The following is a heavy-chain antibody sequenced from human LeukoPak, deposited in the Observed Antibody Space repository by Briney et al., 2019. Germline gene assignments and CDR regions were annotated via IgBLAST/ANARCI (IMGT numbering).Heavy chain of an antibody. CDR2: VYHSGDT. CDR1: GGSISTDSYY. J-gene: IGHJ4*02. V-gene: IGHV4-39*07. D-gene: IGHD5-12*01. Sequence: SGTLSLTCAVSGGSISTDSYYWGWIRRPPGKGLEWIASVYHSGDTYYSSSLKSRVTISVDTSKNQFSLKLSSVTAADTAVYYCARTGYSGYDFDYWGQGTLVTVSS. CDR3: ARTGYSGYDFDY.